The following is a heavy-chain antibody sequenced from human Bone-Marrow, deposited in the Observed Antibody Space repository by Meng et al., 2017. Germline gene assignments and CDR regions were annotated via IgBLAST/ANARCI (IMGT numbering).Heavy chain of an antibody. D-gene: IGHD2-8*01. V-gene: IGHV3-66*01. CDR1: GFSVTTSY. CDR2: LYSGRST. Sequence: GESLKISCAASGFSVTTSYMSWVRQAPGKGLEWVSVLYSGRSTYYADSVKGRFTISRDSSKNKLYLQMKILKPEDTAVYYCARSNGIKYYYGIILWGQGTTVTVSS. CDR3: ARSNGIKYYYGIIL. J-gene: IGHJ6*02.